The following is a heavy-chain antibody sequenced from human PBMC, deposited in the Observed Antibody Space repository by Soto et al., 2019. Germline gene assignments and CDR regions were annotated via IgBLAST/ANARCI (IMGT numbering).Heavy chain of an antibody. CDR1: GYTFSNFA. CDR3: ARAVARGVKTIYYYYGMDV. J-gene: IGHJ6*02. Sequence: ASVKVSCKASGYTFSNFAMHWVRQAPGQRLEWMGWINPGNGNTRYSQTFQGRVTITRDTSASTAYMELSSLRSEDTAVYYCARAVARGVKTIYYYYGMDVWGQGTTVTVSS. V-gene: IGHV1-3*01. CDR2: INPGNGNT. D-gene: IGHD3-10*01.